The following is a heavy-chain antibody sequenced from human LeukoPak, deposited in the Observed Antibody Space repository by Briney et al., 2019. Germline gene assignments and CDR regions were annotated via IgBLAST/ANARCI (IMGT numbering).Heavy chain of an antibody. CDR3: ARDRLVVVAATPKSGGFDP. V-gene: IGHV4-38-2*02. CDR2: IYTSGST. Sequence: SETLSLTCTVSGYSITDGHYWGWIRQTPGKGLEWIGRIYTSGSTNYNPSLKSRVTMSVDTSKNQFSLKLSSVTAADTAVYYCARDRLVVVAATPKSGGFDPWGQGTLVTVSS. J-gene: IGHJ5*02. CDR1: GYSITDGHY. D-gene: IGHD2-15*01.